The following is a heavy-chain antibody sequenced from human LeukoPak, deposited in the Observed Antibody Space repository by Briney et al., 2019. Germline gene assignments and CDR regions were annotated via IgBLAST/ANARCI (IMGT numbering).Heavy chain of an antibody. J-gene: IGHJ4*02. CDR1: GVSSSSSY. CDR2: IFYTGDS. V-gene: IGHV4-59*08. CDR3: ARHRFASPLDS. D-gene: IGHD2-21*01. Sequence: PSETLPLTCTVSGVSSSSSYWSRIRQPPGKGLEWIGYIFYTGDSNHNPSFKSRVSISLDTSKDQISLKLSSVTAADTAVYYCARHRFASPLDSWGQGTLVTVSS.